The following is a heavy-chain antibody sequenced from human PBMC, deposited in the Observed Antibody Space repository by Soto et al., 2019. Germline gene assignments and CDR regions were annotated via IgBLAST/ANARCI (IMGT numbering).Heavy chain of an antibody. Sequence: PSETLSLTCTVSGGSISSSSYYWGWIRQPPGKGLEWIGSIYYSGSTYYNPSLKSRVTISVDTSKNQFSLKLSSVTAADTAVYYCATPRGGRYCSGGSCVPIYNWFDPWGQGTL. V-gene: IGHV4-39*01. CDR2: IYYSGST. CDR3: ATPRGGRYCSGGSCVPIYNWFDP. J-gene: IGHJ5*02. D-gene: IGHD2-15*01. CDR1: GGSISSSSYY.